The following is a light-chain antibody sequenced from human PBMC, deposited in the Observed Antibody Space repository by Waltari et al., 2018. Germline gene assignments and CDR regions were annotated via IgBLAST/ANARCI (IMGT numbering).Light chain of an antibody. CDR2: VNSDGSH. CDR1: SGHINNV. J-gene: IGLJ3*02. CDR3: QTGGHGTWV. V-gene: IGLV4-69*01. Sequence: TQSSGHINNVIAWLQQRPEKGPRYLMKVNSDGSHNKGDEIPDRFSGSSSGAERYLTISSLQSEDEADYFCQTGGHGTWVFGGGTKLTVL.